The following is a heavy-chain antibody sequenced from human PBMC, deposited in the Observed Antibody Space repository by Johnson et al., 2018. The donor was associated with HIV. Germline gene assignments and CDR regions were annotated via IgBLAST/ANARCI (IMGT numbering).Heavy chain of an antibody. CDR1: GFTFSGSG. CDR3: TGHVDSLRAFDI. CDR2: VRSKTNDYAT. D-gene: IGHD3-22*01. V-gene: IGHV3-73*01. Sequence: MQLVESGGGVVQPGRSLRLSCAASGFTFSGSGMHWVRQASGKGLEWVGRVRSKTNDYATAYAASVKGRFIISRDDSKTTAYLQMNSLKTEDTAVYYCTGHVDSLRAFDIWGQGTMVTVSS. J-gene: IGHJ3*02.